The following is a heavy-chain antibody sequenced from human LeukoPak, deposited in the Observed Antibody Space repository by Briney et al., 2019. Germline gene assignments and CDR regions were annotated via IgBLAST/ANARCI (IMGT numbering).Heavy chain of an antibody. CDR1: GFTFDDYA. J-gene: IGHJ3*02. V-gene: IGHV3-9*01. CDR3: AKDKDGDYVLLPHAFDI. CDR2: ISWSSGSI. Sequence: GRSLRLSCAASGFTFDDYAMHWVRQAPGKGLEWVSGISWSSGSIGYADSVKGRFTISRDNAKNSLYLQMNSLRAEDTALYYCAKDKDGDYVLLPHAFDIWGQGTMVTVSS. D-gene: IGHD4-17*01.